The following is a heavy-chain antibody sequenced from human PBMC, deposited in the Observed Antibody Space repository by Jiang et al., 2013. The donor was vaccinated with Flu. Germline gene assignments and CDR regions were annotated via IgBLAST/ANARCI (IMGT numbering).Heavy chain of an antibody. Sequence: EVQLLESGGGLVQPGGSLRLSCAASGFTFSSYAMSWVRQAPGKGLEWVSAISGSGGSTYYADSVKGRFTISRDNSKNTLYLQMNSLRAEDTAVYYCAKDRLHCSGGSCYLVSHYGMDVWGQGTTVTVSS. CDR1: GFTFSSYA. CDR3: AKDRLHCSGGSCYLVSHYGMDV. D-gene: IGHD2-15*01. V-gene: IGHV3-23*01. J-gene: IGHJ6*02. CDR2: ISGSGGST.